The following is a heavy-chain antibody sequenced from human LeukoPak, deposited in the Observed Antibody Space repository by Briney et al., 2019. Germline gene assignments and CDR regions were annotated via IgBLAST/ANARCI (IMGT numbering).Heavy chain of an antibody. J-gene: IGHJ6*02. Sequence: GGSLRLSCAASGFTFSSYAMGWVRQAPGKGLEWVSSIRSGGDITHDADSVKGRFTLSRDNSKNTLYLQMNSLRAEDTAVYYCAKGKDDYSNYRYYYGMDVWGQGTTVTVSS. CDR2: IRSGGDIT. V-gene: IGHV3-23*01. CDR3: AKGKDDYSNYRYYYGMDV. D-gene: IGHD4-11*01. CDR1: GFTFSSYA.